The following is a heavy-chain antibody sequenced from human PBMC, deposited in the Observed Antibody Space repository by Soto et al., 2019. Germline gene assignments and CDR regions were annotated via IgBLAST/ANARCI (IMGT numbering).Heavy chain of an antibody. CDR1: GFTFSSYA. CDR3: ARGICSSTSCYGSWFDP. V-gene: IGHV3-30-3*01. CDR2: ISYDGSNK. D-gene: IGHD2-2*01. J-gene: IGHJ5*02. Sequence: GGSLRLSCAASGFTFSSYAMHWVRQAPGKGLEWVAVISYDGSNKYYADSVKGRFTISRDNSKNTLYLQMNSLRAEDTAVYYCARGICSSTSCYGSWFDPWGQGTLVTVSS.